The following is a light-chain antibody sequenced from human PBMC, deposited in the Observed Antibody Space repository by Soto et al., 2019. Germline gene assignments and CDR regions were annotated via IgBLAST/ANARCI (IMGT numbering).Light chain of an antibody. CDR2: EGS. CDR3: CSYAGSSTHVV. Sequence: QSALTQPASVSGSPGQSITISCTGTSSDVGSYNLVSWYQQHPGKAPKLMIYEGSKRPSGVSNRFSGSKSCNTASLTISGLQAEDEAYYYCCSYAGSSTHVVFGGGTKLTVL. J-gene: IGLJ2*01. V-gene: IGLV2-23*01. CDR1: SSDVGSYNL.